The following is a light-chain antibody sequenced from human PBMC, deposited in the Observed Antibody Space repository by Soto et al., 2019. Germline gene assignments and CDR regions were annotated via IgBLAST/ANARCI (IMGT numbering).Light chain of an antibody. CDR3: CSYAGYV. CDR2: EGS. J-gene: IGLJ1*01. Sequence: QSALTQPASVSGSPGQSNTISCTGTSSDVGSYNLVSWYQQHPGKAPKLMIYEGSKRPSGVSNRFSGSKSGNTASLTISGLQAEDEADYYCCSYAGYVFGTGTQLTVL. CDR1: SSDVGSYNL. V-gene: IGLV2-23*01.